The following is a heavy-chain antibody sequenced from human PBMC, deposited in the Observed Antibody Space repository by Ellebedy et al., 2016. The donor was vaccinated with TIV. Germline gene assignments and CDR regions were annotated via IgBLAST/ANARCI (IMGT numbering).Heavy chain of an antibody. J-gene: IGHJ5*02. CDR1: GYTFTSYA. D-gene: IGHD2-8*02. Sequence: ASVKVSCKASGYTFTSYAMHWVRQAPGQRLEWMGWINAGNGNTKYSQKFQGRVTITRDTSASTAYMELSSLRSEDTAVYYCARDAPFIFGGVHKFDPWGQGTLVTVSS. CDR3: ARDAPFIFGGVHKFDP. V-gene: IGHV1-3*01. CDR2: INAGNGNT.